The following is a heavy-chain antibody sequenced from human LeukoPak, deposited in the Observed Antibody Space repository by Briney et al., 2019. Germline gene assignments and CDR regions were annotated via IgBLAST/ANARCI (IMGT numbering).Heavy chain of an antibody. J-gene: IGHJ4*02. CDR3: ARIPFGELYFDF. CDR1: GYTFTDYW. CDR2: IYPADPDT. V-gene: IGHV5-51*01. Sequence: GESLKISCKSSGYTFTDYWIGWVRQMPGKGLEWMGIIYPADPDTRYSPSFDTKYNPSFQGQVTISVDKSISTAYLHWSSLRASDTAVYYCARIPFGELYFDFWGQGTLVTVSS. D-gene: IGHD3-10*01.